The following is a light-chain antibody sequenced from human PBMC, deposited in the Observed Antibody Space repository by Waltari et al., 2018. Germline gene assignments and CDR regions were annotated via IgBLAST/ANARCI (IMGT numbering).Light chain of an antibody. CDR2: KDS. CDR1: ALPQQY. J-gene: IGLJ2*01. V-gene: IGLV3-25*03. Sequence: SFALTQPPSVSVSPGQTARITCSGDALPQQYAYWYQQKPGRAPVILIYKDSERPSGIPERFSGSISGTTVTLTISGVQAEDEADYYCQSSDSVGTFLVFGGGTKLTVL. CDR3: QSSDSVGTFLV.